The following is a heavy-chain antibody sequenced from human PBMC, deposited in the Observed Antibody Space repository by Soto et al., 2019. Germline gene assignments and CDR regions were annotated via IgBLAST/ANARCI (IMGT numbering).Heavy chain of an antibody. V-gene: IGHV1-69*01. CDR1: GGTFSSYA. CDR3: ARPAGELLSYYYGMDV. CDR2: IIPIFGTA. D-gene: IGHD3-10*01. J-gene: IGHJ6*02. Sequence: QVQLVKSGAEVKKPGSSVKVSCTASGGTFSSYAISWVRQAPGQGLEWMGGIIPIFGTANYAQKFQGRVTITAAESTSTAYMELSSLGAEDTAVYDCARPAGELLSYYYGMDVWGQGTTVTVSS.